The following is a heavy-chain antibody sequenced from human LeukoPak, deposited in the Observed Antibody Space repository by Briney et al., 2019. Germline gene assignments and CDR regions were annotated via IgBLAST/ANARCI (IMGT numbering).Heavy chain of an antibody. CDR2: ISWNSGSI. V-gene: IGHV3-9*01. D-gene: IGHD3-10*01. CDR3: ARLSYGSGSPFDY. Sequence: GGSLRLSCAASGFTFDDYAMHWVRHAPGKGLEWVSGISWNSGSIGYADSVKGRFTISRDNAKNSLYLQMNSLRAEDTALYYCARLSYGSGSPFDYWGQGTLVTVSS. J-gene: IGHJ4*02. CDR1: GFTFDDYA.